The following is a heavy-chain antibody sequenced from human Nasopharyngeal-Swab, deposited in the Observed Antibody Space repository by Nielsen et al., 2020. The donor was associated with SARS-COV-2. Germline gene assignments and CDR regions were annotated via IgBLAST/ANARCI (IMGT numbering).Heavy chain of an antibody. CDR3: ARVGAFRGNYGDYEVY. CDR2: IIPIFGTA. J-gene: IGHJ4*02. CDR1: GGTFSSYA. D-gene: IGHD4-17*01. V-gene: IGHV1-69*06. Sequence: KVSCKASGGTFSSYAISWVRQAPGQGLEWMGGIIPIFGTANYAQKFQGRVTITADKSTSTAYMELSSLRSEDTAVYYCARVGAFRGNYGDYEVYWGQGTLVTVSS.